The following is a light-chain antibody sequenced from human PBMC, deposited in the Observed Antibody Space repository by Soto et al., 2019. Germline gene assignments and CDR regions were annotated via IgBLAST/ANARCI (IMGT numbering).Light chain of an antibody. CDR3: QQYHNLPIT. J-gene: IGKJ5*01. Sequence: DIQVTQSPSSLSASLGDRVTITCQASQDIDNFLNWYQHKPGDAPKLLIYDASTLAPGVPSRFSGTESGTEFTFTISSLQPEDIATYYCQQYHNLPITFGPGTRLEIK. CDR1: QDIDNF. CDR2: DAS. V-gene: IGKV1-33*01.